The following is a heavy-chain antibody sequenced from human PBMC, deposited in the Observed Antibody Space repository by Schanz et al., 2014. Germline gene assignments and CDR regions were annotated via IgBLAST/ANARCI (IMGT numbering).Heavy chain of an antibody. CDR1: GYTFTSYY. CDR2: INPSGGST. D-gene: IGHD2-2*01. V-gene: IGHV1-46*01. Sequence: QVQLVQSGAEVKKPGASVKVSCKASGYTFTSYYMHWVRQAPGQGLEWMGIINPSGGSTSYAQKYKVRVTMTTDTSTSTAYMELRNVRYDDTAMYYSARGIPDCSSTSGSGLDAYDVGGQGTLDNVST. CDR3: ARGIPDCSSTSGSGLDAYDV. J-gene: IGHJ3*01.